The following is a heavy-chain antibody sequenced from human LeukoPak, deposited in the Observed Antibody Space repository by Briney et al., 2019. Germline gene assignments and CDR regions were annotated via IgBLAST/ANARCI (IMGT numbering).Heavy chain of an antibody. CDR1: GGSISSSYY. Sequence: SETLSLTCTVSGGSISSSYYWGWIRQPPGKGLEWIATVFYSGSPYYNPSLKSRITISMDTSKNQFSLNLTSVTAADTAVYFCARGPYSYDSSGAFDIWGQGTMVTVSS. V-gene: IGHV4-39*02. CDR2: VFYSGSP. CDR3: ARGPYSYDSSGAFDI. J-gene: IGHJ3*02. D-gene: IGHD3-22*01.